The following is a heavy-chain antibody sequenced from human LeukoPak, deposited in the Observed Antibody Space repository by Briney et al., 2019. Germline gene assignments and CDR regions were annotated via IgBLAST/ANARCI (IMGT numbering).Heavy chain of an antibody. CDR2: FDPEDGET. D-gene: IGHD3-9*01. Sequence: GASVKVSFKVSGYTLTVLSNQSVRQSPGKGLEWMGGFDPEDGETIYAQKFQGRVTMTEDTSTDTAYMELSSLRSEDTAVYYCATVERRYFPGSGYWGQGTLVTVSS. J-gene: IGHJ4*02. CDR1: GYTLTVLS. CDR3: ATVERRYFPGSGY. V-gene: IGHV1-24*01.